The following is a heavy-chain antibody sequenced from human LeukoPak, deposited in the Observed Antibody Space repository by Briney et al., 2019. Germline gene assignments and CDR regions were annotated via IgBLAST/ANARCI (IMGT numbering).Heavy chain of an antibody. CDR1: GFTFSSYA. V-gene: IGHV3-30-3*01. Sequence: GGSLRLSCAASGFTFSSYAMHWVRQAPGKGLEWVAVISYDGSNKYYADSVKGRFTISRDNSKNTLYLQMNSLRAEDTAVYYCASRGIYYFDYWGQGTLVTVSS. J-gene: IGHJ4*02. CDR2: ISYDGSNK. CDR3: ASRGIYYFDY. D-gene: IGHD6-13*01.